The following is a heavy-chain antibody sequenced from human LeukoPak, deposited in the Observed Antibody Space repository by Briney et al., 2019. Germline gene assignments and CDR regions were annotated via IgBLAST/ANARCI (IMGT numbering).Heavy chain of an antibody. D-gene: IGHD3-10*01. CDR2: IYTSGST. CDR1: GGSISSYY. CDR3: ARGQSLITMVRGVIISSYYYGMDV. V-gene: IGHV4-4*07. J-gene: IGHJ6*02. Sequence: PSETLSLTCTVSGGSISSYYWSWIRQPAGKGLEWIGRIYTSGSTNYNPSLKSRVTMSVDTSKNQFSLKLSSVTAADTAVYYCARGQSLITMVRGVIISSYYYGMDVWGQGTTVTVSS.